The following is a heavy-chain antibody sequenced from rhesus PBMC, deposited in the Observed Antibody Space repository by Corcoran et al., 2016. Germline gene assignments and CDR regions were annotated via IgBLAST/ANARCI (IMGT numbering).Heavy chain of an antibody. J-gene: IGHJ4*01. Sequence: QVQLQESGPGLVKPSETLSLTCAVSGASISSSYWSWIRQAPGKGREGIGRISGSNGRADYRPTLMSRGAIAIDTAKNQVYLNLVSVTAADTAVYDCVKAGKATDFDFWGQGVLVTVSS. V-gene: IGHV4S2*01. CDR3: VKAGKATDFDF. CDR2: ISGSNGRA. CDR1: GASISSSY. D-gene: IGHD1-44*01.